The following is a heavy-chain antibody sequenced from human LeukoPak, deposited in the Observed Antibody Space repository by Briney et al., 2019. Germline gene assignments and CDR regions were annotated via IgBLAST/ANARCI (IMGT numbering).Heavy chain of an antibody. D-gene: IGHD6-19*01. CDR3: AKDQMSSGWYLDY. Sequence: GGSLRLSCAASGFTFGSYEMNWVRQAPGKGLEWVSYIGTITSTTYYADSVKGRFTVSRDDAKSSLYLQMSSLRAEDTAVYYCAKDQMSSGWYLDYWGQGTLVTVSS. V-gene: IGHV3-48*03. J-gene: IGHJ4*02. CDR1: GFTFGSYE. CDR2: IGTITSTT.